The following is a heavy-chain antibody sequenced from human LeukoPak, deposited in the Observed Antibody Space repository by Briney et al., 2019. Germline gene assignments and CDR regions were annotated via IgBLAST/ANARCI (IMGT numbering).Heavy chain of an antibody. V-gene: IGHV3-30*18. CDR1: GFNFSSYG. CDR2: ISYDGSNK. J-gene: IGHJ6*02. Sequence: GGSLRLSCAASGFNFSSYGMHWVRQAPGKGLEWVAVISYDGSNKYYADSVKGRFTISRDNSKNTLYLQMNSLRAEDTAVYYCAKGRGTEWFGKLFSGMDVWGQGTTVTVSS. D-gene: IGHD3-10*01. CDR3: AKGRGTEWFGKLFSGMDV.